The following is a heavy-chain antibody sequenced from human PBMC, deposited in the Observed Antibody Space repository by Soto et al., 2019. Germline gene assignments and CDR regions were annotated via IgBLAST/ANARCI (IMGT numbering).Heavy chain of an antibody. CDR3: ARIYPYDYIWGSYRRDFDY. CDR1: GGSISSSSYY. J-gene: IGHJ4*02. D-gene: IGHD3-16*02. Sequence: QLQLQESGPGLVKPSETLSLTCTVSGGSISSSSYYWGWIRQPPGKGLEWIGSIYYSGSTYYNPSLKSRGTISVDTSKNQFSLKLSSVTAADTAVYYCARIYPYDYIWGSYRRDFDYWGQGTLVTVSS. V-gene: IGHV4-39*01. CDR2: IYYSGST.